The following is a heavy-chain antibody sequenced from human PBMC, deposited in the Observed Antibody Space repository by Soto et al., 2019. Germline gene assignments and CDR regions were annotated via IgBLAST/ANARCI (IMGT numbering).Heavy chain of an antibody. V-gene: IGHV3-9*01. D-gene: IGHD6-13*01. CDR1: GFTFDDYA. J-gene: IGHJ6*02. Sequence: EVQLVESGGGLVQPGRSLRLSCAASGFTFDDYAMHWVRQAPGKGLEWVSGISWNSGTIVYADSVKGRFTISRDNAKSSLYLQMNSLRGEDTALYYCAKDMRGGSSSSRYYYGLEVWGQGTTVTVSS. CDR3: AKDMRGGSSSSRYYYGLEV. CDR2: ISWNSGTI.